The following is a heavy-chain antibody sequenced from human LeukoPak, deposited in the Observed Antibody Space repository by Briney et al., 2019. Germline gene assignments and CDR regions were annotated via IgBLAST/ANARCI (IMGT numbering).Heavy chain of an antibody. Sequence: GGSLRLSCAASGFTFSDYYMSWIRQAPGKGLEWVSAVSGSGGGTYYADSVKGRFTISRDKSKNTLYLQMNSLRAEDTAIYYCAKEFFDSQQLAPYFDYWGQGTLVTVSS. V-gene: IGHV3-23*01. CDR3: AKEFFDSQQLAPYFDY. CDR2: VSGSGGGT. CDR1: GFTFSDYY. J-gene: IGHJ4*02. D-gene: IGHD6-13*01.